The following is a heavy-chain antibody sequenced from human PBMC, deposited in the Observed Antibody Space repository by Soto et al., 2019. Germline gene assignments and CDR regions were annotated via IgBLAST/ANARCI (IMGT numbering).Heavy chain of an antibody. CDR3: ARDPTGKNWFDP. V-gene: IGHV4-31*03. CDR2: IYYSGST. CDR1: GGSIRSGGYY. Sequence: TSETLSLTCTVSGGSIRSGGYYWSWIRQHPGKGLEWIGYIYYSGSTYYNPSLKSRVTISVDTSKNHFSLKLSSVTAADTAVYYCARDPTGKNWFDPWGQGTLVTVSS. J-gene: IGHJ5*02.